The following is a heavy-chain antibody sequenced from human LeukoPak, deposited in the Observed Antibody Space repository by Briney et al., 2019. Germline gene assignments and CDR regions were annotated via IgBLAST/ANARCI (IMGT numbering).Heavy chain of an antibody. CDR3: ARSCLNNYGSANHGAFDI. D-gene: IGHD3-10*01. CDR1: GGSISSGGYS. V-gene: IGHV4-30-2*01. CDR2: IYHSGST. J-gene: IGHJ3*02. Sequence: SETLSLTCAVSGGSISSGGYSWSWIRQPPGKGLEWIGYIYHSGSTYYNPSLKSRVTISVDRSKNQFSLKLSSVTAADTAVYYCARSCLNNYGSANHGAFDIWGQGTMVTVSS.